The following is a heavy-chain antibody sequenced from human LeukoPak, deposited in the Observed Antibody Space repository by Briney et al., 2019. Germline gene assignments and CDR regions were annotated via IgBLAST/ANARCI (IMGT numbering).Heavy chain of an antibody. CDR1: GFTFSNYN. J-gene: IGHJ4*02. Sequence: GSLRLSCAASGFTFSNYNMNWVRQAPGKGLEWVSSISSSNNYIYYADSVKGRFTISRDNAKNSLYLQMNSLRAEDTAVYYCARRSPNYYFDYWGQGTPVTVSS. CDR2: ISSSNNYI. CDR3: ARRSPNYYFDY. V-gene: IGHV3-21*01.